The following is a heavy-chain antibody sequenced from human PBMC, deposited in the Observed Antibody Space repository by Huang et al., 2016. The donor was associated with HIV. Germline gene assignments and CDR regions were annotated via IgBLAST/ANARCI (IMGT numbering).Heavy chain of an antibody. D-gene: IGHD6-6*01. CDR3: ARDWSFGSSTSPAD. Sequence: VQLVQSGAEVKNPGASVRVSCKASGYTFTDSNIHWVRQAPGQGLEWMGWINPKRGGTIYAQRFQGRVPMTRETTISTVHMDLRRIQSDDTAVYFCARDWSFGSSTSPADWGQGTLVTVSS. V-gene: IGHV1-2*02. CDR1: GYTFTDSN. CDR2: INPKRGGT. J-gene: IGHJ4*02.